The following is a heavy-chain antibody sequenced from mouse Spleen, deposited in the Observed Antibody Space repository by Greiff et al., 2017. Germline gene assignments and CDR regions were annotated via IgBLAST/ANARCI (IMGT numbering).Heavy chain of an antibody. Sequence: VQLQQSGAELVRPGASVTLSCKASGYTFTDYEMHWVKQTPVHGLEWIGAIDPETGGTAYNQKFKGKAILTADKSSSTAYMELRSLTSEDSAVYYCTRFGYYGMDYWGQGTSVTVSS. J-gene: IGHJ4*01. CDR3: TRFGYYGMDY. CDR1: GYTFTDYE. V-gene: IGHV1-15*01. CDR2: IDPETGGT.